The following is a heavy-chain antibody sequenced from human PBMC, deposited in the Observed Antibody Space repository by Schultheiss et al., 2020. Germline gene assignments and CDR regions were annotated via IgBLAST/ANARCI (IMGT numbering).Heavy chain of an antibody. J-gene: IGHJ4*02. V-gene: IGHV5-51*01. Sequence: GESLKISCKGSGYSFTSYWIGWVRQMPGKGLEWMGIIYPGDSDTRYSPSFQGQVTISVDRSITTAYLQWSSLKASDTAMYYCASAHDYGDYFFDYWGQGTLVTVSS. CDR1: GYSFTSYW. CDR2: IYPGDSDT. D-gene: IGHD4-17*01. CDR3: ASAHDYGDYFFDY.